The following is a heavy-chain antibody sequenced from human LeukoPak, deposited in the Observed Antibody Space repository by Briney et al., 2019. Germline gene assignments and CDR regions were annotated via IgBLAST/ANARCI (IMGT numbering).Heavy chain of an antibody. D-gene: IGHD3-16*02. CDR2: MNPNSGNT. CDR3: ARGLPHYDYVWGSYRDFDY. Sequence: ASVKVSCTASGYTFTSYDINWVRQATGQGLEWMGWMNPNSGNTGYAQKFQGRVTMTRNTSISTAYMELSSLRSDDTAVYYCARGLPHYDYVWGSYRDFDYWGQGTLVTVSS. CDR1: GYTFTSYD. J-gene: IGHJ4*02. V-gene: IGHV1-8*01.